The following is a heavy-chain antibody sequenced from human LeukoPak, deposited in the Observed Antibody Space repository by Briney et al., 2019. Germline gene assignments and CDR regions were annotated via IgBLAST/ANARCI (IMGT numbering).Heavy chain of an antibody. D-gene: IGHD2-2*01. V-gene: IGHV4-39*07. CDR2: IYYSGST. CDR3: ARVSVGGVPARDYYYYYGMDV. Sequence: PSETLSLTCTVSGGSISSSSYYWGWIRQPPGKGLEWIGSIYYSGSTYYNPSLKSRVTISVDTSKNQFSLKLSSVTAADTAVCYCARVSVGGVPARDYYYYYGMDVWGQGTTVTVSS. CDR1: GGSISSSSYY. J-gene: IGHJ6*02.